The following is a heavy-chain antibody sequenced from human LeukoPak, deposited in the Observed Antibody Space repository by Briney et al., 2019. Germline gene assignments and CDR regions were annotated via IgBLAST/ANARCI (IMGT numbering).Heavy chain of an antibody. CDR1: GFTFSSYS. V-gene: IGHV3-48*02. CDR2: ISSSSSAI. Sequence: GGSLRLSCAASGFTFSSYSMNWVRQAPGKGLEWVSFISSSSSAIYYADSVKGRFTISRDNAKNSLYLQMNSLRDEDTAVYYCARFPWSQTEHFQYWGQGTLVTVFS. J-gene: IGHJ1*01. CDR3: ARFPWSQTEHFQY. D-gene: IGHD3-3*01.